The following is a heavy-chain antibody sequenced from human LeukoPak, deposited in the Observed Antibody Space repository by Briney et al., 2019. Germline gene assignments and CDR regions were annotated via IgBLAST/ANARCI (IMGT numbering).Heavy chain of an antibody. Sequence: GGSLRLSCAASGFTFSDHYMDWVRQAPGKGLEWVGRIRNKANGHTTEYAASVKGRFTISRDDSKNSLYLQMNSLKTEDTAVYYCTKGAGCSGGSCRSTFDRWGQGTLVTVSS. CDR2: IRNKANGHTT. D-gene: IGHD2-15*01. CDR1: GFTFSDHY. J-gene: IGHJ4*02. CDR3: TKGAGCSGGSCRSTFDR. V-gene: IGHV3-72*01.